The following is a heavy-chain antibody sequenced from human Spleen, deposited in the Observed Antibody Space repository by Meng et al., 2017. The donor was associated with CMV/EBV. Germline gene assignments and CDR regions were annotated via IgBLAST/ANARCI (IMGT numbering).Heavy chain of an antibody. Sequence: GGSLRLSCAASGFTFSSYWVSWVRQAPGKGLEWVANIKQDGSEKYYVDSVKGRFTISRDNAKNSLYLQMNSLRAEDTAVYYCARDYSNYEGYWGQGTLVTVSS. CDR3: ARDYSNYEGY. V-gene: IGHV3-7*01. J-gene: IGHJ4*02. CDR2: IKQDGSEK. D-gene: IGHD4-11*01. CDR1: GFTFSSYW.